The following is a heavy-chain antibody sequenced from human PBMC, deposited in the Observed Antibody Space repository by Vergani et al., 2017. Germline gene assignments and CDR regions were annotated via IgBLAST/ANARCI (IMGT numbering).Heavy chain of an antibody. V-gene: IGHV4-38-2*02. J-gene: IGHJ4*02. Sequence: QVQLQESGPGLVKPSETLSLICTVSAFSITSGDYWGWIRQPPGKGLEWIGTIYHSGRTYYNPSLRSRLTISVDTSKNQFSLPLRSVTAADTAVYHCGSLDGSLRENWGQGTLVTVSS. D-gene: IGHD1-26*01. CDR3: GSLDGSLREN. CDR1: AFSITSGDY. CDR2: IYHSGRT.